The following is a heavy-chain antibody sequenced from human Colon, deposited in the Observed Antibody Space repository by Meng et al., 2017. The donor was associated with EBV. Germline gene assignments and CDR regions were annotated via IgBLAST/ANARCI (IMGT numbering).Heavy chain of an antibody. CDR3: ARVGAYCGGDCYHPR. CDR1: GGPLSSRNW. V-gene: IGHV4-4*02. J-gene: IGHJ4*02. Sequence: GHGLVKPSGTLALTCAVSGGPLSSRNWWSWVRQPPGKGLEWIGEIYHSGSTNYNPSLKSRVTISVDESKNQFSLRLSSVTAADTAVYYCARVGAYCGGDCYHPRWGQGTLVTVSS. CDR2: IYHSGST. D-gene: IGHD2-21*02.